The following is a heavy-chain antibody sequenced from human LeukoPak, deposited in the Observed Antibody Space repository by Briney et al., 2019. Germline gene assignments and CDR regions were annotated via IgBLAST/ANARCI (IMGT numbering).Heavy chain of an antibody. J-gene: IGHJ6*03. D-gene: IGHD6-19*01. CDR3: AIDRRPGSGFLHYYYMDV. CDR2: IYIDGST. CDR1: GFTFNTFA. V-gene: IGHV3-53*01. Sequence: GGSLRLSCAASGFTFNTFAMSWIRQAPGKGLEWVSLIYIDGSTYYADSVKGRFTISRDNSKNTLCLQMNSLRAEDTAVYYCAIDRRPGSGFLHYYYMDVWGRGTTVTVSS.